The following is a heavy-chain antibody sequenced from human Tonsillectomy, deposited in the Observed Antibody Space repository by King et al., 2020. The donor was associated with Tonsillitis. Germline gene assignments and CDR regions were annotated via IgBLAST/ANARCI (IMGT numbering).Heavy chain of an antibody. D-gene: IGHD2-21*02. CDR3: ARLASEVTPTATHTHYYYDS. Sequence: QLVQSGAEAKKPGASLKISCQGSGFTFSYYWIGWVRLMPGKGLEWMGLIYSDYSDTRYNPSFKGQITISVDKVISTTYLQWNSLKASDTAMYYCARLASEVTPTATHTHYYYDSWGQGTLVTVSS. J-gene: IGHJ4*02. CDR1: GFTFSYYW. CDR2: IYSDYSDT. V-gene: IGHV5-51*01.